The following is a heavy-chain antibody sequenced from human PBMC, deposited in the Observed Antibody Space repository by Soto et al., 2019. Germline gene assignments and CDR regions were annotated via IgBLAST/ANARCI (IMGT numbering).Heavy chain of an antibody. CDR3: ARVGGFGATTIDY. V-gene: IGHV4-30-4*01. D-gene: IGHD3-10*01. Sequence: QVQLQESGPGLVKPSQTLSLTCTVSGGSISSGDYYWSWIRQPPGKGLEWIGYIYYSGSTYYNPSLTSRITISVDTSKNQFSLELSSVTAADTAVYYCARVGGFGATTIDYWGQGTLVTVSS. J-gene: IGHJ4*02. CDR2: IYYSGST. CDR1: GGSISSGDYY.